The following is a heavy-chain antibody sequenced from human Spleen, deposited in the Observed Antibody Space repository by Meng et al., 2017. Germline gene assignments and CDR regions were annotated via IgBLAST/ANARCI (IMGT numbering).Heavy chain of an antibody. CDR2: MHPGDDDI. D-gene: IGHD2-2*01. CDR3: ARIMGRYCSGASCYEYDAFGM. CDR1: GYSFTNYW. J-gene: IGHJ3*02. V-gene: IGHV5-51*01. Sequence: KVSCKGSGYSFTNYWIGWVRQMPGKGLEWMGIMHPGDDDISYSPSFQGQVTITADKSISTAYLQWSSLKASDTAMYYCARIMGRYCSGASCYEYDAFGMWGQGTMVTVSS.